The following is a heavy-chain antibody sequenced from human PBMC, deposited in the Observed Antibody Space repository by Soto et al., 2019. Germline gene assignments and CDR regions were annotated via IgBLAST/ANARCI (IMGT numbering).Heavy chain of an antibody. CDR3: ARVCGGDCHYGMDV. CDR1: GGSISSGGYY. J-gene: IGHJ6*02. V-gene: IGHV4-31*03. CDR2: IYYSGST. Sequence: QVQLQESGPGLVKPSQTLSLTCTVSGGSISSGGYYWSWIRQHPGKGLEWIGYIYYSGSTYYNPSLNGRVTISVDTSKNQFSLNLSSVTAADTAVYYCARVCGGDCHYGMDVWGQGTTVTVSS. D-gene: IGHD2-21*02.